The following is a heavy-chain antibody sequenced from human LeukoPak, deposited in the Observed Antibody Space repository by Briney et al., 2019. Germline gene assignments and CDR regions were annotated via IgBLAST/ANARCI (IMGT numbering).Heavy chain of an antibody. CDR3: ARDEIAAAGTLDY. CDR1: GYTFTSYA. J-gene: IGHJ4*02. CDR2: INAGNGNT. Sequence: ASVKVSCKASGYTFTSYAMHWVRQAPGQRLEWMGWINAGNGNTKYSQKFQGRVTITRDTSASTAYMELRSLRSDDTAVYYCARDEIAAAGTLDYWGQGTLVTVSS. D-gene: IGHD6-13*01. V-gene: IGHV1-3*01.